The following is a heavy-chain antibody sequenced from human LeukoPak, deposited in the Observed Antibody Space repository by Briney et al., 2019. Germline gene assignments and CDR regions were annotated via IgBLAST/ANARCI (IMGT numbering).Heavy chain of an antibody. CDR2: MSSDGTST. CDR3: AAGPSGNGHQVPY. CDR1: GFTFSGYW. V-gene: IGHV3-74*01. J-gene: IGHJ4*02. D-gene: IGHD4-23*01. Sequence: GGSLRLSCAASGFTFSGYWMHWVRHAPGKGLVWVSRMSSDGTSTSHADSVKGRFTISRDNAKKMVYLQMNSLRVEDTAVYYCAAGPSGNGHQVPYWGQGTLVTVSS.